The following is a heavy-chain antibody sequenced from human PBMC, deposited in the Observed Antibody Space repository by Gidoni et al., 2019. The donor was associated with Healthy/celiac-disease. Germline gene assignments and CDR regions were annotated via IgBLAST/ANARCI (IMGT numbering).Heavy chain of an antibody. CDR1: GGTFSSYA. Sequence: QVQLVQSGAEVKKPGSSVKVSCKASGGTFSSYAISWVQQAPGQGLEWMGGIIPIFGTANYAQKFQGRVTITADESTSTAYMELSSLRSEDTAVYYCARDPGPFWSGYAGTYYYYGMDVWGQGTTVTVSS. D-gene: IGHD3-3*01. CDR3: ARDPGPFWSGYAGTYYYYGMDV. J-gene: IGHJ6*02. CDR2: IIPIFGTA. V-gene: IGHV1-69*01.